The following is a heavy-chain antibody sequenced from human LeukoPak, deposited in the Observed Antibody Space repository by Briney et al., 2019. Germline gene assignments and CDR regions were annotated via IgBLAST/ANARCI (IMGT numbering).Heavy chain of an antibody. CDR2: INHSGST. CDR1: GGSFSGYY. J-gene: IGHJ4*02. Sequence: SETLSLTCAVYGGSFSGYYWSWIRQPPGKGLEWIGEINHSGSTNYNPSLKSRVTISVDTSKNQFSLKLSSVTAADTAVYYCARHPNLRLRPGYWGQGTLVTVSS. CDR3: ARHPNLRLRPGY. V-gene: IGHV4-34*01. D-gene: IGHD5-12*01.